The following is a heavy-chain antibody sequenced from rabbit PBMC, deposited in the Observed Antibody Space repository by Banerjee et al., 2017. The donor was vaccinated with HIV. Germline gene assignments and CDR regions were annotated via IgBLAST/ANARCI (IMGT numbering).Heavy chain of an antibody. CDR2: FYTGGGST. V-gene: IGHV1S40*01. J-gene: IGHJ4*01. Sequence: QSVEESGGDLVKPGASLTLTCTASGFSFNSKYWICWVRQAPGKGLEWIGCFYTGGGSTYYADWAKGRFTISKPSSTTVTLQMTSLTAADTATYFCARSAGYGYDGYAYFNLWAQGPSSPS. D-gene: IGHD6-1*01. CDR1: GFSFNSKYW. CDR3: ARSAGYGYDGYAYFNL.